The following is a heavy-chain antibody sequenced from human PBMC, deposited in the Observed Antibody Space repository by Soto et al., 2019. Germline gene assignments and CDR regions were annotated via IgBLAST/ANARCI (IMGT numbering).Heavy chain of an antibody. J-gene: IGHJ4*02. Sequence: PGGSLRLSCSASGLTFSNYATHWVRQAPGKGLEYVSGISAHGQTTYYSDSVKDRFLISRDNSQNTLYLQMSSLRVEDTAVYYCRITGTNRTLYFFDFWGQGTLVTVSS. CDR1: GLTFSNYA. CDR2: ISAHGQTT. V-gene: IGHV3-64D*06. CDR3: RITGTNRTLYFFDF. D-gene: IGHD1-20*01.